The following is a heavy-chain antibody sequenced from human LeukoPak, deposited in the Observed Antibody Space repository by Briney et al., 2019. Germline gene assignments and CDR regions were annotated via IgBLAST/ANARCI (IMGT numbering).Heavy chain of an antibody. J-gene: IGHJ4*02. Sequence: ASVKVSCKASGGTFSSYAISWTRQAPGQGLEWMGAIIPIFGATDYAQKFQGRVTITADESTSTAYMELSSLRSDDTAVYYCATPGGSDYYFDYWGQGTLVTVSS. CDR3: ATPGGSDYYFDY. V-gene: IGHV1-69*01. CDR1: GGTFSSYA. D-gene: IGHD1-26*01. CDR2: IIPIFGAT.